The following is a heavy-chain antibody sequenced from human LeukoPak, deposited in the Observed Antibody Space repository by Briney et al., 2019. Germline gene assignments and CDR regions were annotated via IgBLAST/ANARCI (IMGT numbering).Heavy chain of an antibody. D-gene: IGHD3-22*01. CDR3: ARDGHPTYYYDSSGYGNYFDY. CDR2: ITGSGDNI. J-gene: IGHJ4*02. Sequence: GGSLRLSCAASGFIFSTYPMSWVRQAPGRGLEWVSAITGSGDNIYYADSVKGRFTISRDNSKNTLYLQMNSLRAEDTAVYHCARDGHPTYYYDSSGYGNYFDYWGQGTLVTVSS. V-gene: IGHV3-23*01. CDR1: GFIFSTYP.